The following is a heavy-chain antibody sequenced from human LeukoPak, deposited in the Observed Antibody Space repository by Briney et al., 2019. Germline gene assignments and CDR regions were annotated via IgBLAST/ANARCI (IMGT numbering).Heavy chain of an antibody. CDR3: ARDHDFAFDN. J-gene: IGHJ4*02. CDR1: GFIFRNFP. CDR2: IRDDGTT. V-gene: IGHV3-48*01. Sequence: PGGSLRLSCAASGFIFRNFPINWVRQAPGKGLEWISHIRDDGTTDYADSVKGRFTISRDNVSNVLYLQMSSLRVEDTATYYCARDHDFAFDNWGPRILVTVSS. D-gene: IGHD2-21*02.